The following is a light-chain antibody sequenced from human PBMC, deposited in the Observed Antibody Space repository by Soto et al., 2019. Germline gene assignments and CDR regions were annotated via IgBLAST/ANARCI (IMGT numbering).Light chain of an antibody. CDR2: DVT. CDR1: SSDVGGYDY. V-gene: IGLV2-8*01. J-gene: IGLJ1*01. CDR3: SSYAGSNNYV. Sequence: QSVRTQPPSASGSLGQSVTIPCTGTSSDVGGYDYVSWYQQHPDKAPRLMIYDVTKRPSGVPNRFSGSKSGNTASLTVSGLQAEDEADYYCSSYAGSNNYVFGTGTKVTVL.